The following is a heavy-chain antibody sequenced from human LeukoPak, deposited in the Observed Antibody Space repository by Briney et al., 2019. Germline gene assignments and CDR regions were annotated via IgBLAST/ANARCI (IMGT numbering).Heavy chain of an antibody. V-gene: IGHV3-23*01. CDR3: VKAKYQLIVDTFDV. D-gene: IGHD2-2*01. CDR1: GFTFNMYA. Sequence: QPGGSLRLSCAASGFTFNMYAMNWVRQAPGKGVEGVSVIRGGWESTYYGDSGKGRFIISRDNSKTTLFLKMNSLSVEHTAVYFCVKAKYQLIVDTFDVWGQGKMVIVSS. J-gene: IGHJ3*01. CDR2: IRGGWEST.